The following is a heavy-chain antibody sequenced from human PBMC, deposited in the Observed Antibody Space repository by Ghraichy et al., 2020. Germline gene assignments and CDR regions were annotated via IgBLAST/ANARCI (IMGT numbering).Heavy chain of an antibody. D-gene: IGHD2-2*01. CDR2: IYYSGST. CDR3: ARFPALHCSSTSCYMRGGIDP. J-gene: IGHJ5*02. V-gene: IGHV4-39*07. CDR1: GGSIISGSYY. Sequence: SETLSLTCTVSGGSIISGSYYWGWIRQPPGKGLEWIGTIYYSGSTNYNPSLKRRVTISVDTAKSHFSLRLSSVTAADTAVYYCARFPALHCSSTSCYMRGGIDPWGQGTLVTVSS.